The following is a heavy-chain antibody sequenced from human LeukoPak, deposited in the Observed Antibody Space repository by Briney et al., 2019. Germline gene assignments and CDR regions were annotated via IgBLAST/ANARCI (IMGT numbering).Heavy chain of an antibody. V-gene: IGHV3-66*02. D-gene: IGHD2-2*01. CDR1: GFTVSSNY. CDR2: IYSGGST. Sequence: GGSLRLSCAASGFTVSSNYMSWVRQAPGKGLEWVSVIYSGGSTYYADSVKGRFTISRDNSKNTLYLQMNSLRAEDTAVYYCARGYCSSTSCPRGAYWGQGTPVTVSS. J-gene: IGHJ4*02. CDR3: ARGYCSSTSCPRGAY.